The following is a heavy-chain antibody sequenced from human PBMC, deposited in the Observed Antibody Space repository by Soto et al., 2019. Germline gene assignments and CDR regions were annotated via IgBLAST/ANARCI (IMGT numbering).Heavy chain of an antibody. Sequence: QVQLVQSGAEVKKPGASVKGSCKASGYTFTSYAMHWVRQAPGQRLEWMGWINAGNGNTKYSQKFQGRVTITRDASASTAYMELSSLRSEDTAVYYCARITPQWAFDIWGQGTMVTVSS. CDR3: ARITPQWAFDI. J-gene: IGHJ3*02. CDR1: GYTFTSYA. D-gene: IGHD6-19*01. V-gene: IGHV1-3*01. CDR2: INAGNGNT.